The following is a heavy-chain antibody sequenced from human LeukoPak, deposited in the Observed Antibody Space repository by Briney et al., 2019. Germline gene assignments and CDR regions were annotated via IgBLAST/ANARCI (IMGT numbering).Heavy chain of an antibody. CDR1: GDSISSSSNY. CDR3: VRHISVVRGETFDF. Sequence: SETLSLTCTVSGDSISSSSNYWGWIRQPPGKGLEWIGSIYYSGTTYYNSSLKSRVTISVDTSKSQFSLNLASVTAADTAVYYCVRHISVVRGETFDFWGQGSLVTVSS. D-gene: IGHD3-10*01. CDR2: IYYSGTT. V-gene: IGHV4-39*01. J-gene: IGHJ4*02.